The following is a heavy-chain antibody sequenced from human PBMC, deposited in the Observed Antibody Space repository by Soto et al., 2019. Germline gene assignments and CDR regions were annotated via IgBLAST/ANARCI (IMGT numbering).Heavy chain of an antibody. D-gene: IGHD3-3*01. CDR3: ARGLEWLLAQWNHYYYMDV. CDR1: GFTFSSYS. V-gene: IGHV3-21*01. Sequence: PGGSLRLSCAASGFTFSSYSMNCVRQAPGKGLEWVSSISSSSSYIYYADSLKGRFTISRDNAKNSLYLQMNSLRAEDTAVYYCARGLEWLLAQWNHYYYMDVWGKGTTVTVS. J-gene: IGHJ6*03. CDR2: ISSSSSYI.